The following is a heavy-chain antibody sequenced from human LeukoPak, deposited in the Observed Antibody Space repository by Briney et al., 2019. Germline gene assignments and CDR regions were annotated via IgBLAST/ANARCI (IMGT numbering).Heavy chain of an antibody. D-gene: IGHD2-15*01. CDR1: GFTFSNYN. CDR3: ARDSGGSSPFDY. J-gene: IGHJ4*02. CDR2: ISSSSYI. V-gene: IGHV3-69-1*02. Sequence: GGSLRLSCAASGFTFSNYNMNWVRQAPGKGLEWVSSISSSSYIYYADSVKGRFTISRDNAKNSLYLQMNSLRAEDTAVYYCARDSGGSSPFDYWGQGTLVTVSS.